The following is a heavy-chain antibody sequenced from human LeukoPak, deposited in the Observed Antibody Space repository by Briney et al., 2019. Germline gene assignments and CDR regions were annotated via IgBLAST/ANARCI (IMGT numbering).Heavy chain of an antibody. V-gene: IGHV3-23*05. CDR2: IYTGGNT. J-gene: IGHJ4*02. D-gene: IGHD3-3*01. Sequence: GGSLRLSCAASGFTFSSYAMSWVRQAPGKGLEWVSTIYTGGNTYYAASVKGRFTISRDFSKNTVFLHMNSLRAEDTAMYYCARGDDSGYYDYFDYWGQGALVTVSS. CDR1: GFTFSSYA. CDR3: ARGDDSGYYDYFDY.